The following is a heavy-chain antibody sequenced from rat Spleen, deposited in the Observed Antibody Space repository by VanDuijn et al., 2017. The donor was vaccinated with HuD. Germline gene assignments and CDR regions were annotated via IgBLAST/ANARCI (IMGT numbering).Heavy chain of an antibody. CDR2: ISYSGST. CDR1: GSSITSNY. D-gene: IGHD1-12*01. CDR3: ARASRDSYAHVLFDY. Sequence: EVQLQESGPGLVRPSQSLSLTCSVTGSSITSNYWGWIRKFPGNKMEWMAFISYSGSTSYNPSLKSRISITRDTSKNQFFLQLNSVTTEDKATYYCARASRDSYAHVLFDYWGQGVMVTVSS. V-gene: IGHV3-1*01. J-gene: IGHJ2*01.